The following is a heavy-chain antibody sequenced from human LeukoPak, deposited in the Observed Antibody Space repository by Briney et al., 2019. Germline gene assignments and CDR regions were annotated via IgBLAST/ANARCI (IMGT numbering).Heavy chain of an antibody. Sequence: ESGPTLVKPTQTLTLTCTWSGFSLSTSGVGVGWIRQPPGKALEWLALIQWNDDKRYSPSLKSRLTITRDTSKNQVVLTMTNMDPVDTATYYCARDRSRDGYKFELFDYWGRGTLVTVSS. J-gene: IGHJ4*02. CDR2: IQWNDDK. CDR1: GFSLSTSGVG. D-gene: IGHD5-24*01. CDR3: ARDRSRDGYKFELFDY. V-gene: IGHV2-5*01.